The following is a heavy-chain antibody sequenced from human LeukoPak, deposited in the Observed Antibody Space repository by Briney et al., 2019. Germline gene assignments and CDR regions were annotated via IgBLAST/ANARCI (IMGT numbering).Heavy chain of an antibody. CDR3: AREWGHYYGSGSYNYGAFDI. Sequence: TSETLSLTCAVYGGFFSGYYWSWIHQSPGKGLEWIGEINHSGSTYYNPSLKSRVTISVDTSKNQFSLKLSSVTAADTAVYYCAREWGHYYGSGSYNYGAFDIWGQGTMVTVSS. CDR1: GGFFSGYY. V-gene: IGHV4-34*01. D-gene: IGHD3-10*01. CDR2: INHSGST. J-gene: IGHJ3*02.